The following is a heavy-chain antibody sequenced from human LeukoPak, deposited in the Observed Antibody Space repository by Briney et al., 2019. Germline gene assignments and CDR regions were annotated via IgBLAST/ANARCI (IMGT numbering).Heavy chain of an antibody. D-gene: IGHD5-18*01. CDR3: ARLQLWRRYYFDY. CDR2: IYYSGST. J-gene: IGHJ4*02. Sequence: SETLSLTCAVYGGSFSSYYWGWIRQPPGKGLEWIGSIYYSGSTNYNPSLKSRVTMSLDMSKNQFSLKVSSVTAADTAVYYCARLQLWRRYYFDYWGQGTLVTVSS. CDR1: GGSFSSYY. V-gene: IGHV4-34*01.